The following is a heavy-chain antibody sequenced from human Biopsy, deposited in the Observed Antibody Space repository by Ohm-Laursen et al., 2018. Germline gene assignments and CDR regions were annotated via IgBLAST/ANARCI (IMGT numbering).Heavy chain of an antibody. J-gene: IGHJ4*02. Sequence: ESSVTVSCKPSGYSFNNYGINWVRQAPGQGLEWMGRISGYNGNTKYAQKFQGRVTMTTDTSTSAVYMEVRSLRSDDTAVYYCARVALPLYLDNWGQGTRVTVSS. CDR2: ISGYNGNT. CDR3: ARVALPLYLDN. D-gene: IGHD2-21*01. CDR1: GYSFNNYG. V-gene: IGHV1-18*01.